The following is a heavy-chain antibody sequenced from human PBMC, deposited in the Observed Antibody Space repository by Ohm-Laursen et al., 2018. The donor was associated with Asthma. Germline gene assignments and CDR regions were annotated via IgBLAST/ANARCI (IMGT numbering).Heavy chain of an antibody. Sequence: SLRLSRSASGFTFSSYSMNWVRQAPGKGLEWVSSISSSSSYIYYADSVKGRFTISRDNAKNSLYLQMNSLRAEDTAVYYCARDKSPPYCGGDCYSFDYWGQGTLVTGSS. V-gene: IGHV3-21*01. D-gene: IGHD2-21*01. J-gene: IGHJ4*02. CDR3: ARDKSPPYCGGDCYSFDY. CDR2: ISSSSSYI. CDR1: GFTFSSYS.